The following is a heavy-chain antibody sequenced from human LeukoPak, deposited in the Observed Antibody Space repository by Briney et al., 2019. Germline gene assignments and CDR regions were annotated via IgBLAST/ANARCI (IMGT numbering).Heavy chain of an antibody. CDR3: TTVLSYYDTSGYFSRDY. D-gene: IGHD3-22*01. CDR2: IKSKTDGGTT. Sequence: GSPRLFRAGSGLTFRHARIKWIRQAPGKGLGWVGRIKSKTDGGTTDYAVSVEGRFTISRHDSRDTLYLQMNSLKIEDTAVYYCTTVLSYYDTSGYFSRDYWGQGTLVTVSS. J-gene: IGHJ4*02. CDR1: GLTFRHAR. V-gene: IGHV3-15*07.